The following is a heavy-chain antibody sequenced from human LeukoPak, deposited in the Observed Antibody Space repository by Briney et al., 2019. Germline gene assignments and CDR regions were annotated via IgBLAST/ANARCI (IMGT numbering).Heavy chain of an antibody. CDR2: IYHSGGT. D-gene: IGHD4-17*01. V-gene: IGHV4-38-2*02. Sequence: PSETLSLTCTVSGYSISSGYYWGWIRQPPGQGLDWIGSIYHSGGTYYNPSLKSRVTISVDTSKNHFSLKLSSVTAADTAVYYCARFMTTVTTWGQGTLVTVSS. CDR1: GYSISSGYY. J-gene: IGHJ1*01. CDR3: ARFMTTVTT.